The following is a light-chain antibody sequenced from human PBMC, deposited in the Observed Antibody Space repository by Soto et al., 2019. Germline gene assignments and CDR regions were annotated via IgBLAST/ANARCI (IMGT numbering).Light chain of an antibody. Sequence: QSALTQPASVSGSPGQAITISCTGTSSDVGGYNFVSWYQQYPGKAPTLVIYDVSSRPSGVSNRFSGSKSGNTASLTISGLQAEDEADYYCSSYANRVPLIFGGGTKLTVL. J-gene: IGLJ2*01. V-gene: IGLV2-14*01. CDR2: DVS. CDR1: SSDVGGYNF. CDR3: SSYANRVPLI.